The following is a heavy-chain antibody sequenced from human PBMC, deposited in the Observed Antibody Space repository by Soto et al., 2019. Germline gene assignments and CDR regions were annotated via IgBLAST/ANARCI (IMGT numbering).Heavy chain of an antibody. CDR3: ARSFVHYYGSGSYPY. Sequence: PSETLSLTCAVYGGSFSGYYWSWIRQPPGKGLEWIGEINHSGSTNYNPSLKSRVTISVDTSKNQFSLKLSSVTAADTVVYYCARSFVHYYGSGSYPYWGQGTLVTVSS. CDR1: GGSFSGYY. CDR2: INHSGST. D-gene: IGHD3-10*01. V-gene: IGHV4-34*01. J-gene: IGHJ4*02.